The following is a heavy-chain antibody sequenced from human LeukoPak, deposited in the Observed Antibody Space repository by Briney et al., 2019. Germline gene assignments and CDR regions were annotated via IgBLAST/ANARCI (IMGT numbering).Heavy chain of an antibody. Sequence: SETLSLTCTVSGGSVSSGSYYWSWIRQPPGKGLEWIGYIYYSGSTNYNPSLKSRVTISVDTSKNQFSLKLSSVTAADTAVYYCARGNFGPPSYYDILTGYFDYWGQGTLVTVSS. CDR2: IYYSGST. V-gene: IGHV4-61*01. J-gene: IGHJ4*02. CDR3: ARGNFGPPSYYDILTGYFDY. CDR1: GGSVSSGSYY. D-gene: IGHD3-9*01.